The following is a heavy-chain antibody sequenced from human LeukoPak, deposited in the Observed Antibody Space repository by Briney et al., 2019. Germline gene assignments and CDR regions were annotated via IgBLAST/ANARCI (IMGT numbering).Heavy chain of an antibody. Sequence: GGSLRLSCAASGFTFSSYEMNWVRQAPGKGLEWVSYISSSGSTIYYADSVKGRFTISRDDAKNSLYLQMNSLRAEDTAVYYCARVVPAADLGFDYWGREPWSPSPQ. CDR3: ARVVPAADLGFDY. CDR2: ISSSGSTI. J-gene: IGHJ4*02. V-gene: IGHV3-48*03. D-gene: IGHD2-2*01. CDR1: GFTFSSYE.